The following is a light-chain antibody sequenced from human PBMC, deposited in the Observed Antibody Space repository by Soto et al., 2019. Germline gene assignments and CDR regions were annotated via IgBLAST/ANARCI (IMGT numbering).Light chain of an antibody. CDR2: DDT. V-gene: IGLV2-23*01. CDR3: CSYAGSFTV. Sequence: QSVLTQPASVSGSRGQSITVSCTGTSSDVGNYDLVSWFQRHPGQAPKLIIYDDTKRPSGVSHRFSGSKSGNTASLTISGLQAEDEADYYCCSYAGSFTVFGGGTKLTVL. J-gene: IGLJ2*01. CDR1: SSDVGNYDL.